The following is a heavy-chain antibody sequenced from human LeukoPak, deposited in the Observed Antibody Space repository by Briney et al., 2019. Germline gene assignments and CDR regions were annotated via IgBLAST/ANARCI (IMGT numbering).Heavy chain of an antibody. V-gene: IGHV3-48*03. Sequence: GGCLRLSCGGWGFTYRGFEMNWVSQAPGKGLEWLSYLSSSATTMSYAASVKGRFTISRDNAKNSLYLQLNRLRAEDTSVYYCASTALHGWGQGTRVTVSS. D-gene: IGHD3-10*01. J-gene: IGHJ4*02. CDR1: GFTYRGFE. CDR3: ASTALHG. CDR2: LSSSATTM.